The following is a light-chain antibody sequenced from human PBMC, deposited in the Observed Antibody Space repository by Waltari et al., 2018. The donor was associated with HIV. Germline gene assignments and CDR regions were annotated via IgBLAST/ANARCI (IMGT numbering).Light chain of an antibody. V-gene: IGLV2-11*01. CDR3: CSYADTYFVL. CDR1: SSDVGGYNY. Sequence: QSALTQPRSVSGSPGQSVTISCTGTSSDVGGYNYVSWYQHHPNKGPQLLIYDVTKRPSGVPDRFSGSKSGNTASLTISGLQAEDEADYYCCSYADTYFVLFGGRTTLTVL. CDR2: DVT. J-gene: IGLJ2*01.